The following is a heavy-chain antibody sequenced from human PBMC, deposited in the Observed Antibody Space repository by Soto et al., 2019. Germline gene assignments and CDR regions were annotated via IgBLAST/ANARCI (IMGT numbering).Heavy chain of an antibody. CDR3: AVDRAGMDV. V-gene: IGHV1-69*02. D-gene: IGHD3-10*01. CDR1: GGTFSSYT. Sequence: QVQLVQSGAEVKKPGSSVKVSCKASGGTFSSYTISWVRQAPGQGLEWMGRIIPILGIANYAQKFQGRDTNXTDKSTSTAYMERSSLRAEDTAVDYGAVDRAGMDVWGQGTTVTVSS. CDR2: IIPILGIA. J-gene: IGHJ6*02.